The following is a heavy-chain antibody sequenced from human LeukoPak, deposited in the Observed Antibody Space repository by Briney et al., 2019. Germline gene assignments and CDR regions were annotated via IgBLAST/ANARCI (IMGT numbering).Heavy chain of an antibody. CDR2: INHSGST. CDR3: ARTDQLLRGNDAFDI. CDR1: GGSFSGYY. D-gene: IGHD2-2*01. Sequence: PSETLSLTCAVYGGSFSGYYWSWIRQPPGKGLEWIGEINHSGSTNYNPSLKSRVTISVDTSKNQFSLKLSSVTAADTAVYYCARTDQLLRGNDAFDIWGQGTMVTVSS. V-gene: IGHV4-34*01. J-gene: IGHJ3*02.